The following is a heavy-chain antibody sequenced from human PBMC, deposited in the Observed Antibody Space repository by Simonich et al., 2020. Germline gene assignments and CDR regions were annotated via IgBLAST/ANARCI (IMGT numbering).Heavy chain of an antibody. D-gene: IGHD2-15*01. CDR1: GYTFTSYD. CDR3: ARGRGGMSRGYVDY. J-gene: IGHJ4*02. CDR2: MNPNSGNT. Sequence: QMQLVQSGADVKKPGTSVKVSCKASGYTFTSYDINWVRQSTGQRLEWMGWMNPNSGNTVYAHKFQGRVTITRNTSISTSYIGLSSLRSEDTAVYYCARGRGGMSRGYVDYWGQGTLVTVSS. V-gene: IGHV1-8*03.